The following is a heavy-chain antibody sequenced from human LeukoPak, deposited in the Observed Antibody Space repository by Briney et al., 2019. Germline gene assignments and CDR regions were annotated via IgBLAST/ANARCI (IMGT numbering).Heavy chain of an antibody. J-gene: IGHJ5*02. CDR1: GFTFSNHW. CDR3: AREYYSGWYDP. V-gene: IGHV3-74*01. D-gene: IGHD3-10*01. Sequence: GGSLRLSCAASGFTFSNHWMLWVRQVTGKGLDWVSHIDSYGSSTSYAGSVKGRFTISRDNAKNTVYLQMNSLRGEDTAVYYCAREYYSGWYDPWGQGTLVTVSS. CDR2: IDSYGSST.